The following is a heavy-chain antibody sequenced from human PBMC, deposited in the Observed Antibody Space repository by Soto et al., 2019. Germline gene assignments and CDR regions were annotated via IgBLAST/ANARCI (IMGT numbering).Heavy chain of an antibody. V-gene: IGHV4-4*02. J-gene: IGHJ1*01. CDR2: IHSSGNT. Sequence: PSETLSLTCAVSGGSISSGNWWSWVRQPPGRGLEWIGEIHSSGNTDYNPSLESRVTISVDMSKNQYSLKLSSVTAADTAVYYCARTGPHRSDNNWGQGKLVTVS. CDR1: GGSISSGNW. D-gene: IGHD2-15*01. CDR3: ARTGPHRSDNN.